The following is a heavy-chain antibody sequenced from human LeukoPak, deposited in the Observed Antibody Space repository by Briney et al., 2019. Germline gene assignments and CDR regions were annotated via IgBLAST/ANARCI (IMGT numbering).Heavy chain of an antibody. V-gene: IGHV5-10-1*01. J-gene: IGHJ6*04. D-gene: IGHD3-10*01. CDR2: IDPSDSYT. Sequence: GESLKISCKGSGYSFTSYRISWVRQMPGKGLEWMGRIDPSDSYTNYSPSFQGHVTISADKSISTAYLQWSSLKASDTAMYYCARISMVRGEYYYYGMDVWGKGTTVTVSS. CDR1: GYSFTSYR. CDR3: ARISMVRGEYYYYGMDV.